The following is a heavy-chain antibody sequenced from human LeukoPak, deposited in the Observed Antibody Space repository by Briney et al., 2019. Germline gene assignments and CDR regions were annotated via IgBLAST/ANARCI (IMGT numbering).Heavy chain of an antibody. CDR2: IIPNYGTA. V-gene: IGHV1-69*13. D-gene: IGHD3-9*01. J-gene: IGHJ4*02. CDR3: ARAEKYDILTGYARGPFDY. CDR1: GCTFSSYA. Sequence: ASVKVSCKASGCTFSSYAISWVRQAPGQGLEWMGGIIPNYGTANYAQKFQGRVTITADESTSTAYMELSSLRSEDTAVYYCARAEKYDILTGYARGPFDYWGQGTLVTVSS.